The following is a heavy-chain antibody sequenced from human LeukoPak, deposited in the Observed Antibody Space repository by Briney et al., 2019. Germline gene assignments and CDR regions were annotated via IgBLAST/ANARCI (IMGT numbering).Heavy chain of an antibody. CDR3: ARDFGNDYVFSY. D-gene: IGHD3-16*01. Sequence: VASVKVSCKASGYTFTGYYMHWVRQAPGQGLEWMGIINPSGGSTSNAQKFQGRVTMTRDMSTSTVYMELSSLRSEDTAVYYCARDFGNDYVFSYWGQGTLVTVSS. V-gene: IGHV1-46*01. J-gene: IGHJ4*02. CDR2: INPSGGST. CDR1: GYTFTGYY.